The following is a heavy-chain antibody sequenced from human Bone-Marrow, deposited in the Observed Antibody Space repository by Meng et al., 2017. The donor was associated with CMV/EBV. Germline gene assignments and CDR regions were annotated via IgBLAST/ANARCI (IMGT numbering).Heavy chain of an antibody. D-gene: IGHD2-8*01. CDR3: ARVPILTLLYPGPFAY. V-gene: IGHV4-39*07. Sequence: SETLSLTCTVSGGSIGSSSYYWGWIRQPPGKGLEWIGEINHSGSTNYNPSLKSRVTMSVDTSKNQFSLKLSSVTAADTAVYYCARVPILTLLYPGPFAYWGQGTLVTVSS. CDR1: GGSIGSSSYY. J-gene: IGHJ4*02. CDR2: INHSGST.